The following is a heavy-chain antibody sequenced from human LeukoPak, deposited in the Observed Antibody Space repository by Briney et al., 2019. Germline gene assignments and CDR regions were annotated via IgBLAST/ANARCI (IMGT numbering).Heavy chain of an antibody. J-gene: IGHJ4*02. D-gene: IGHD4-17*01. CDR2: INPSGGST. CDR3: ARASRRLRTFDY. Sequence: ASVKVSCKASGYTFTSYYMHWVRQVPGQGLEWMGIINPSGGSTSYAQKFQGRVTMTRDTSTSTVYMEMSSLRSEDTAVYYCARASRRLRTFDYWGQGTLVTVSS. CDR1: GYTFTSYY. V-gene: IGHV1-46*01.